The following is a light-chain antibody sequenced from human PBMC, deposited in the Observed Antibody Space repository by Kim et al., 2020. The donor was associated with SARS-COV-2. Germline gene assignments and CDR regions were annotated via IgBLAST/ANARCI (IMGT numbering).Light chain of an antibody. CDR1: SGHSSSA. J-gene: IGLJ3*02. Sequence: SVKLTCTLSSGHSSSAIAWHQQQPEKGPRYLMKLNSDGSHSKGDGIPDRFSGYSSGAERYLTISSLQSEDEADYYCQTWGTGIRVFGGGTQLTVL. V-gene: IGLV4-69*01. CDR3: QTWGTGIRV. CDR2: LNSDGSH.